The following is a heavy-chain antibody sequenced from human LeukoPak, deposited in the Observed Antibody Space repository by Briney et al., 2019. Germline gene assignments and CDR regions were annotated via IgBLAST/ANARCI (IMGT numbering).Heavy chain of an antibody. Sequence: KTGGSLRLSCAASGFTFSSYSMNWVRQAPGKGLEWVSSISSSSSYIYYADSVKGRFTISRDNAKNSLYLQMNSLRAEDTAVYYCARDSPPRNPDYDSSGYRGDLDYWGQGTLVTVSS. D-gene: IGHD3-22*01. CDR1: GFTFSSYS. CDR3: ARDSPPRNPDYDSSGYRGDLDY. J-gene: IGHJ4*02. CDR2: ISSSSSYI. V-gene: IGHV3-21*01.